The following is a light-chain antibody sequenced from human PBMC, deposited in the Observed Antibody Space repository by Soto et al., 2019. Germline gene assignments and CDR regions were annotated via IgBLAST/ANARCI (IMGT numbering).Light chain of an antibody. CDR1: SSNIGAGYD. CDR2: GNS. V-gene: IGLV1-40*01. Sequence: QSVLTQPPSVSGAPGQRVTISCTGSSSNIGAGYDVHWYQQLPGTAPKLLIYGNSNRPSGVPDRFSGSKSGTSASLAITGLQAEDEADYSCQSYASSLSGFVVFGGGTQLTVL. CDR3: QSYASSLSGFVV. J-gene: IGLJ2*01.